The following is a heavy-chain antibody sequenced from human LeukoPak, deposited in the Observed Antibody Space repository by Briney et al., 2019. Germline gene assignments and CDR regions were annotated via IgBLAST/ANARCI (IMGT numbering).Heavy chain of an antibody. Sequence: GGSLRLSCAASGFTFSSYSMNWVRQAPGKGLEWVANIKQDGSEKYYVDSVKGRFTISRDNAKNTLYLQMNSLRAEDTAVYYCARPYYYSSGSLPYWGQGTLVTVSS. V-gene: IGHV3-7*01. CDR1: GFTFSSYS. J-gene: IGHJ4*02. CDR2: IKQDGSEK. CDR3: ARPYYYSSGSLPY. D-gene: IGHD3-10*01.